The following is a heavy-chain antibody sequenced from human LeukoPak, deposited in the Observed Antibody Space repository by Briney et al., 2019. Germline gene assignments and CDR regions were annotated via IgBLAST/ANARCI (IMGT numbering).Heavy chain of an antibody. Sequence: PGGSLRLSCSASGFTFSSYAMHWVRQAPGKGLEYVSAISSNGGSTYYADSVKGRFTISRDNPKNTLFLQMDTLRVEDSAVYYCAREKYCTISDCLHGRFYFNLWGQGALVTVSS. J-gene: IGHJ4*02. V-gene: IGHV3-64*04. CDR1: GFTFSSYA. D-gene: IGHD2-8*01. CDR3: AREKYCTISDCLHGRFYFNL. CDR2: ISSNGGST.